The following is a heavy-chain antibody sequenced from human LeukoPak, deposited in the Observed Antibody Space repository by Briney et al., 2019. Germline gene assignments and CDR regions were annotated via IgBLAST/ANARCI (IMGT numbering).Heavy chain of an antibody. Sequence: NTSETLSLTCAVSGGSISSGGYSWSWIRQPPGKGLEWIGYIYHSGSTYYNPSLKSRVTISVDRSKNQFSLKLSSVTAADTAVYYCAREAENCSGGSCQNWFDPWGQGTLVTVSS. CDR3: AREAENCSGGSCQNWFDP. CDR1: GGSISSGGYS. D-gene: IGHD2-15*01. CDR2: IYHSGST. V-gene: IGHV4-30-2*01. J-gene: IGHJ5*02.